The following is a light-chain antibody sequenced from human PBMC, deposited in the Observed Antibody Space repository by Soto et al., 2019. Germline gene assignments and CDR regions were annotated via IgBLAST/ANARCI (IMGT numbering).Light chain of an antibody. Sequence: EIVLKQSPATLSLSPGERATLSCRASQSVARYLAWYQHKPGQAPRLLIYDASNRATGIPARFSGSGSGTDFTLTISSLEPEDFAIYYCQQRSNWPPSITFGQGTRLEI. CDR3: QQRSNWPPSIT. CDR1: QSVARY. CDR2: DAS. J-gene: IGKJ5*01. V-gene: IGKV3-11*01.